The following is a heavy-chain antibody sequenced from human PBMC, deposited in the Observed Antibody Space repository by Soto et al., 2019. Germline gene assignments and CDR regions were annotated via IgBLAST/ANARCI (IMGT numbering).Heavy chain of an antibody. J-gene: IGHJ4*02. CDR2: ISSSSSYI. CDR1: GFTFSSYS. Sequence: VGSLRLSCAASGFTFSSYSMNWVRQAPGKGLEWVSSISSSSSYIYYADSVKGRFTISRDNAKNSLYLQMNSLRAEDTAVYYCARVEGGWSEFDYWGQGTLVTVSS. CDR3: ARVEGGWSEFDY. D-gene: IGHD6-19*01. V-gene: IGHV3-21*01.